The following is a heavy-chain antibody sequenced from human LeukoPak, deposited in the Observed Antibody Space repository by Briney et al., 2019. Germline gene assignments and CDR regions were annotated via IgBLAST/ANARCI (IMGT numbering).Heavy chain of an antibody. CDR3: ARDDGGPIQLWSFDY. J-gene: IGHJ4*02. Sequence: GGSLRLSCAASGFTFSSYSMNWVRQAPGKGLEWVSYISSSSSTIYYADSVKGRFTISIDNAKNSLYLQMNSLRAEDTAVYYCARDDGGPIQLWSFDYWGQGTLVTVSS. CDR1: GFTFSSYS. D-gene: IGHD5-18*01. CDR2: ISSSSSTI. V-gene: IGHV3-48*04.